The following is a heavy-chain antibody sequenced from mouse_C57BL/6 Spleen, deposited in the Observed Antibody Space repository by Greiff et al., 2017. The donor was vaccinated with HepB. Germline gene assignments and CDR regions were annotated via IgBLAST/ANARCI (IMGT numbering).Heavy chain of an antibody. CDR3: ARRQLTGTYYYAMDY. D-gene: IGHD4-1*01. V-gene: IGHV1-39*01. CDR2: INPNYGTT. CDR1: GYSFTDYN. Sequence: EVQRVESGPELVKPGASVKISCKASGYSFTDYNMNWVKQSNGKSLEWIGVINPNYGTTSYNQKFKGKATLTVDQSSSTAYMQLNSLTSEDSAVYYCARRQLTGTYYYAMDYWGQGTSVTVSS. J-gene: IGHJ4*01.